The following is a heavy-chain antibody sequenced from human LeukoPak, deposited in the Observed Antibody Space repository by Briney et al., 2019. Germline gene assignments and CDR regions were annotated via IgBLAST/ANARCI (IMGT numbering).Heavy chain of an antibody. V-gene: IGHV3-48*03. D-gene: IGHD3-16*01. CDR2: ISSSGSTI. CDR3: ARAGVILSYYGMDV. J-gene: IGHJ6*02. Sequence: GASLRLSCAASGFTFSSYDMNWARQAPGKGLEWVSYISSSGSTIYYADSVKGRFTIYRDNAKNSLYLQMNSLRAEDTAVYYCARAGVILSYYGMDVWGQGTTVTVSS. CDR1: GFTFSSYD.